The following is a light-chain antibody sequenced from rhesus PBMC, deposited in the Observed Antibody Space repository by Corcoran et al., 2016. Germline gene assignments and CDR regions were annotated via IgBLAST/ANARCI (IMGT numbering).Light chain of an antibody. CDR3: QHGYGTPLT. CDR2: KAS. Sequence: DIQMTQSPSSLSASVGDRVTITCRARENVNNYLNWYQQKPGTAPKLLIYKASTLQSGVPSRFSGSGSGTDYTFTISRLRPEDVAPYYCQHGYGTPLTFGGGTKVELK. J-gene: IGKJ4*01. V-gene: IGKV1-74*01. CDR1: ENVNNY.